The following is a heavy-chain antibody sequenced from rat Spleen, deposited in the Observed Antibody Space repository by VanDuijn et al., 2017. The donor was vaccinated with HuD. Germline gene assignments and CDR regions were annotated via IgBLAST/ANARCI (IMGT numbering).Heavy chain of an antibody. J-gene: IGHJ2*01. V-gene: IGHV5-58*01. CDR1: GFTFSSYW. Sequence: EVQLVETGGGFVQPGRSLKLSCVASGFTFSSYWMYWVRQAPGKGLEWVSSISSEGGNTHYPDSVKGRFTISRDNAENTVYLQMNSLRSEDTATYYCAVAGYGYWGQGVMVIVSS. D-gene: IGHD4-3*01. CDR2: ISSEGGNT. CDR3: AVAGYGY.